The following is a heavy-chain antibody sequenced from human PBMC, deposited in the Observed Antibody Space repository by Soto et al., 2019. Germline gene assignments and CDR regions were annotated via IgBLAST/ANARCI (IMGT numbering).Heavy chain of an antibody. Sequence: QVQLVESGGGVVQPGRSLRLSCAASGFTFSSYGMHWVRQAPGKGLEWVAVISYDGSNNYYADSVKGRFTISRDNSKNTLYLQMNSLRAEDTAVYYCASDYYDSSGYQPEHPYYFDYWGQGTLVTVSS. J-gene: IGHJ4*02. V-gene: IGHV3-30*03. CDR3: ASDYYDSSGYQPEHPYYFDY. CDR1: GFTFSSYG. D-gene: IGHD3-22*01. CDR2: ISYDGSNN.